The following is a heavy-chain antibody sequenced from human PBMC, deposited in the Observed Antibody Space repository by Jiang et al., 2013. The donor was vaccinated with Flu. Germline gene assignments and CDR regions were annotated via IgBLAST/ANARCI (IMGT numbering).Heavy chain of an antibody. CDR3: ARGLGQGATDY. V-gene: IGHV1-3*01. J-gene: IGHJ4*02. D-gene: IGHD1-26*01. CDR2: INAGNGDT. CDR1: GSTFGDLI. Sequence: SGAEVKNPGASVKVSCKASGSTFGDLIMHWVRQAPGQSLEWVGWINAGNGDTRYSQRFQGRVTFTRDTSASTAYMELSSLGSEDTAVYYCARGLGQGATDYWGQGTLVTVSS.